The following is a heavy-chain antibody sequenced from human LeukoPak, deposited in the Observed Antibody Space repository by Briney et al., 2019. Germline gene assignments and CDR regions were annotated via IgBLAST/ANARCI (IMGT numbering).Heavy chain of an antibody. Sequence: HPGGSLRLSCAASGFTFSSYWMHWVRQAPGKGLVWVSRINSDGSTASCADSVKGRFITSRDNAKNTLYLQMNSLRAEDTAVYYCVRAVAGAFDYWGQGTLVTVSS. CDR1: GFTFSSYW. CDR2: INSDGSTA. CDR3: VRAVAGAFDY. J-gene: IGHJ4*02. D-gene: IGHD6-19*01. V-gene: IGHV3-74*01.